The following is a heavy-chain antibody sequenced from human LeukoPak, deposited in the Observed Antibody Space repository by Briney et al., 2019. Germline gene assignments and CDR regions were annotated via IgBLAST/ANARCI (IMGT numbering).Heavy chain of an antibody. V-gene: IGHV1-69*13. D-gene: IGHD2-15*01. Sequence: ASVKVSCKASGGTFSSYAISWVRQAPGQGLEWMGGISPIFGTANYAQKFQGRVTLTADESTSTAYMELSSLRSEDTAVYYCARDRRPYCSGGSCYETHWGQGTLVTVSS. J-gene: IGHJ4*02. CDR1: GGTFSSYA. CDR3: ARDRRPYCSGGSCYETH. CDR2: ISPIFGTA.